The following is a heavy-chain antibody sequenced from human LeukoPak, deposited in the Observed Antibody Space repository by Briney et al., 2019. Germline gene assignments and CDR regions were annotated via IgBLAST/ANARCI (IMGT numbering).Heavy chain of an antibody. CDR2: ISAYNGNT. CDR3: ARVDYGGNRGDY. D-gene: IGHD4-23*01. J-gene: IGHJ4*02. CDR1: GYTFTSYG. Sequence: ASVKVSCKASGYTFTSYGISWVRQAPGQGLEWMGWISAYNGNTNYAQKLQGRVTMTRDTSTSTVYMELSSLRSEDTAVYYCARVDYGGNRGDYWGQGTLVTVSS. V-gene: IGHV1-18*01.